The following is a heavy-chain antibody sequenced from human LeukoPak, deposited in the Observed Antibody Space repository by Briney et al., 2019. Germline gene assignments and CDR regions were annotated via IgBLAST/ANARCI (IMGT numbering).Heavy chain of an antibody. D-gene: IGHD4-17*01. V-gene: IGHV3-66*02. J-gene: IGHJ4*02. CDR1: GFTVSSNY. Sequence: QSGGSLRLSCAASGFTVSSNYMSWVRQAPGKGLEWVSVIYSGGSTYYADSVKGRFTISRDNSKNTLYLQMNSLRAEDTAVYYCATEDYGRSFDYWGQGSLVTVSS. CDR3: ATEDYGRSFDY. CDR2: IYSGGST.